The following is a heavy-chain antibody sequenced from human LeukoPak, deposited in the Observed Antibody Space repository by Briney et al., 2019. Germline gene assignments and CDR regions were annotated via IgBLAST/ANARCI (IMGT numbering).Heavy chain of an antibody. V-gene: IGHV4-4*02. CDR1: GFTFSTYAM. J-gene: IGHJ3*02. D-gene: IGHD1-26*01. Sequence: PGGSLRLSCEASGFTFSTYAMSWVRQAPGKGLEWIGEIYHSGSTNYNPSLKSRVTISVDKSKNQFSLKLSSVTAADTAVYYCASAPLRIVGAIRDAFDIWGQGTMVTVSS. CDR2: IYHSGST. CDR3: ASAPLRIVGAIRDAFDI.